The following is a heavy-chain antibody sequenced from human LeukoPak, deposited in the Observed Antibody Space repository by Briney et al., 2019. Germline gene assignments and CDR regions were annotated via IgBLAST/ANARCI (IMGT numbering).Heavy chain of an antibody. CDR3: ARGVNTYLWFGGDYMDV. D-gene: IGHD3-16*01. V-gene: IGHV1-8*03. CDR2: MNPNSGNT. Sequence: EASVKVSCKASGYTFTSYYMHWVRQATGQGLEWMGWMNPNSGNTGYAQKFQGRVTITRNSSISTAYMELSSLRSEDTAVYYCARGVNTYLWFGGDYMDVWGKGSTVTVSS. J-gene: IGHJ6*03. CDR1: GYTFTSYY.